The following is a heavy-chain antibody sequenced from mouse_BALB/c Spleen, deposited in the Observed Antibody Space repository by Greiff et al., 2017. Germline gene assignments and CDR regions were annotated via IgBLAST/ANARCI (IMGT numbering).Heavy chain of an antibody. D-gene: IGHD1-1*01. CDR3: TRGATVVATNFDY. J-gene: IGHJ2*01. CDR1: GYTFTSYW. Sequence: VQLQQPGDELVRPGASVKLSCKASGYTFTSYWINWVKQRPGQGLEWIGNIYPSDSYTNYNQKFKDKATLTVDKSSSTAYMQLSSPTSEDSAVYYCTRGATVVATNFDYWGQGTTLTVSS. CDR2: IYPSDSYT. V-gene: IGHV1-69*02.